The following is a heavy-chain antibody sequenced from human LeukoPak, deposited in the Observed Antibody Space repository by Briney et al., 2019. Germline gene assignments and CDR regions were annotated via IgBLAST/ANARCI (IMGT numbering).Heavy chain of an antibody. Sequence: GGSLRLSCAASGFTFSDYYMSWIRQAPGKGLEWVSYISSSGSTIYYADSVKGRFTVSRDNSKSTLYLQMISLRAEDTAIYYCANPGGRSTLGAFDFWGQGTLVTVSS. D-gene: IGHD3-16*01. CDR1: GFTFSDYY. V-gene: IGHV3-11*01. CDR3: ANPGGRSTLGAFDF. J-gene: IGHJ3*01. CDR2: ISSSGSTI.